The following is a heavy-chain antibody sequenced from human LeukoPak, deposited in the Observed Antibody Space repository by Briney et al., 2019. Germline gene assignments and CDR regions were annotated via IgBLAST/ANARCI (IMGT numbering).Heavy chain of an antibody. J-gene: IGHJ4*02. V-gene: IGHV3-30*18. Sequence: GGSLRLSCAASGFTFSSYGMHWVRQAPGKGLEWVAVISYDGSNKYYADSVKGRFTISRDNSKNTLYLQMNSLRAEGTAVYYCAKAQWFGEFDAYFDYWGQGTLVTVSS. D-gene: IGHD3-10*01. CDR2: ISYDGSNK. CDR3: AKAQWFGEFDAYFDY. CDR1: GFTFSSYG.